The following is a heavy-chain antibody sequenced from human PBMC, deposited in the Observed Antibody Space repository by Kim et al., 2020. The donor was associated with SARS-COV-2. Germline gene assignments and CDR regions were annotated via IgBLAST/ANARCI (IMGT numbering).Heavy chain of an antibody. CDR2: INHSGST. CDR1: GGSFSGYY. V-gene: IGHV4-34*01. CDR3: ARAIYGSGSYPFVRGAYYYYGMDV. D-gene: IGHD3-10*01. Sequence: SETLSLTCAVYGGSFSGYYWSWIRQPPGKGLEWIGEINHSGSTNYNPSLKSRVTISVDTSKNQFSLKLSSVTAADTAVYYCARAIYGSGSYPFVRGAYYYYGMDVWGQGTTVTVSS. J-gene: IGHJ6*02.